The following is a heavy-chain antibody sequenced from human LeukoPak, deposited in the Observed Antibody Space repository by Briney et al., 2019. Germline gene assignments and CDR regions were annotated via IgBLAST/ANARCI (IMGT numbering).Heavy chain of an antibody. J-gene: IGHJ4*02. CDR1: GYSISSGYY. CDR3: ARGRYIYGNAFDY. D-gene: IGHD5-18*01. Sequence: SETLSPTCTVSGYSISSGYYWGWIRQPPGKGLEWIGSIYHSGSTYYNPSLKSRVTMSVDTSKNQFSLKLSSVTAADTAVYYCARGRYIYGNAFDYWGQGTLVTVSS. CDR2: IYHSGST. V-gene: IGHV4-38-2*02.